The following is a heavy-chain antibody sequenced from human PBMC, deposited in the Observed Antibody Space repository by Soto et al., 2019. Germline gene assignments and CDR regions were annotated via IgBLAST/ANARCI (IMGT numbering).Heavy chain of an antibody. CDR3: ARVRSEPNYYDSSGYFFDY. CDR1: GGSISSGDYC. J-gene: IGHJ4*02. Sequence: KTPETLSLTCTVSGGSISSGDYCCVWIRQPPGKGLEWIGYIYYSGSTYYNPSLKSRVTISVDTSKNQFSLKLSAVTAADTAVYYCARVRSEPNYYDSSGYFFDYWGQGTPV. CDR2: IYYSGST. D-gene: IGHD3-22*01. V-gene: IGHV4-30-4*01.